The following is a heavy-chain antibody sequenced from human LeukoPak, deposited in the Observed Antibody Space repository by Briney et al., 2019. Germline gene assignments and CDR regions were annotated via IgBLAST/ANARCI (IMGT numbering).Heavy chain of an antibody. CDR3: ARGRGIVVVTANPYNWFDP. CDR1: GGSISSGGYS. V-gene: IGHV4-30-2*01. CDR2: IYHSGST. D-gene: IGHD2-21*02. Sequence: SQTLSLTCAVSGGSISSGGYSRSWIRQPPGKGLEWIGYIYHSGSTYYNPSLKSRVTISVDRSKNQFSLKLSSVTAADPAVYYCARGRGIVVVTANPYNWFDPWGQGTLVTVSS. J-gene: IGHJ5*02.